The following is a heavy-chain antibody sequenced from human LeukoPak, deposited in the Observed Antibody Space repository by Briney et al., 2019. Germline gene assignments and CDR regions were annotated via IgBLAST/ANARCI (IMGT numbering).Heavy chain of an antibody. J-gene: IGHJ5*02. CDR1: GGSVSSGDYY. CDR3: AGDQGDYGDYGWFDP. CDR2: IYHSGDT. Sequence: SETLSLTCTVSGGSVSSGDYYWSWIRQPPGKGPEGIGYIYHSGDTNYNPSLKSRATISVDTAKNQFSLRLSFVTAADTAVYYCAGDQGDYGDYGWFDPWGQGTQVTVSS. D-gene: IGHD4-17*01. V-gene: IGHV4-30-4*01.